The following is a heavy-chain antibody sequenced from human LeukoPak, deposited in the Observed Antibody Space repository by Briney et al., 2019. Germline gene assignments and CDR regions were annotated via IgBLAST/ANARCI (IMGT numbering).Heavy chain of an antibody. CDR2: IKQDGSEK. V-gene: IGHV3-7*01. D-gene: IGHD2-21*01. CDR1: GFTFSSCW. J-gene: IGHJ4*02. CDR3: VIVYIVGGRSVFDY. Sequence: GGSLRLSCAASGFTFSSCWMSWVRQAPGKGLEWVANIKQDGSEKYYADSVKGRFTISRDNAKNSLYLQMNSLRGEDTTVYYCVIVYIVGGRSVFDYWGQGTLGTASS.